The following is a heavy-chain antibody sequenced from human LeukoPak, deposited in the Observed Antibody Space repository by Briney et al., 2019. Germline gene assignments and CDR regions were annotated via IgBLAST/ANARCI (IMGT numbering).Heavy chain of an antibody. V-gene: IGHV3-30-3*01. CDR2: ISYDGSNK. Sequence: GGSLRLSCAASGFTFSSYAMHWVRQAPGKGLEWVAVISYDGSNKYYADSVKGRFTVSRDNSKNTLYLQMNSLRAEDTAVYYCARDFFISAYTSSWYGGGSGMDVWGQGTTVTVSS. J-gene: IGHJ6*02. CDR3: ARDFFISAYTSSWYGGGSGMDV. CDR1: GFTFSSYA. D-gene: IGHD6-13*01.